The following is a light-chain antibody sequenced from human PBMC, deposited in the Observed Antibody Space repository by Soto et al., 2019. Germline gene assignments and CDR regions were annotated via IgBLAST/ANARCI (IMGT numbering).Light chain of an antibody. V-gene: IGLV1-40*01. Sequence: QSVLTQPPSVSGAPGQRVTISCTGSSSNIGAGYDLHWYQQLPGTAPKLLLYGNINRPSGIPDRFSGSKSGTSASLAITGLQAEGEADYYCQSYDSSLSVWVFGGGTKVTVL. CDR2: GNI. CDR1: SSNIGAGYD. CDR3: QSYDSSLSVWV. J-gene: IGLJ3*02.